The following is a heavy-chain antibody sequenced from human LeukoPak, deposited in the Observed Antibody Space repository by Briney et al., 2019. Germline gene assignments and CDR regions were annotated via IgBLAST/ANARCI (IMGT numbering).Heavy chain of an antibody. CDR2: INSDGSST. CDR1: GFTFSSYW. J-gene: IGHJ4*02. CDR3: ARSGIAVAGNDY. Sequence: PGGSLRLSCAASGFTFSSYWMHWVRQAPGKGLVWVSRINSDGSSTSYADSVKGRFTISRDNAKNTLYLQMNSLRAEDTAVYYCARSGIAVAGNDYWGQGTLVTVSS. V-gene: IGHV3-74*01. D-gene: IGHD6-19*01.